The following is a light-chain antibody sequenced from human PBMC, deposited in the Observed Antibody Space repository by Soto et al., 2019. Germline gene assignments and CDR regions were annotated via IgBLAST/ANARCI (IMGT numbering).Light chain of an antibody. Sequence: YELTQPPSVSVSPGQTASITCSGDKLGDKYACWYQQKPGQSPVLVIYQDSKRPSGIPERFSGSNSGNTATLTISGTQAMDEADYYCQAWDSSAVVFGGGTKLTVL. CDR2: QDS. CDR3: QAWDSSAVV. V-gene: IGLV3-1*01. J-gene: IGLJ2*01. CDR1: KLGDKY.